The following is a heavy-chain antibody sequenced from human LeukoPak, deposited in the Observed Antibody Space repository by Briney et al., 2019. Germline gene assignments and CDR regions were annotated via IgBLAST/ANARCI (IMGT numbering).Heavy chain of an antibody. V-gene: IGHV1-69*01. J-gene: IGHJ3*02. CDR1: GGTFSSYA. CDR3: ARDPGIGIAAAGDAFDI. Sequence: SVKVSCKASGGTFSSYAISWVRQAPGQGLEWMGGIIPIFGTANYAQKFQGRVTITADESTSTAYMELSSLRSEDTAVYYCARDPGIGIAAAGDAFDIWGQGTMVTVSS. D-gene: IGHD6-13*01. CDR2: IIPIFGTA.